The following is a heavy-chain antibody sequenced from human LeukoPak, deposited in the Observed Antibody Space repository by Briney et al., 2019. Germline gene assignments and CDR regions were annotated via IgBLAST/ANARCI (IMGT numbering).Heavy chain of an antibody. V-gene: IGHV1-18*01. CDR2: ISPHSAKT. D-gene: IGHD3-22*01. Sequence: ASVKVSCKASGYTFIHYGITWVRRAPGQGLEWMGWISPHSAKTNYAQKFQGRVTMTTDTSTSTVSMELRSLRSDDTAVYYCAREASTYYYDSSGHYPDAFDIWGQGTMVTVSS. CDR1: GYTFIHYG. CDR3: AREASTYYYDSSGHYPDAFDI. J-gene: IGHJ3*02.